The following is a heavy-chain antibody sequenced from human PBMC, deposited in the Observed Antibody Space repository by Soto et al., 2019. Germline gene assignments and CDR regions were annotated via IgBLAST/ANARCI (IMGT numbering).Heavy chain of an antibody. V-gene: IGHV4-39*01. Sequence: SETLSLTCTVSGGSISRSTYYWGWIRQPPGKGLEWIGSIYYSGSAYYRPSLKSRVTISVDTSKNQFSLKLSSVTAADTAVYYCARQVPAAIRLGWFDPWGQGTLVTVSS. CDR2: IYYSGSA. D-gene: IGHD2-2*02. CDR3: ARQVPAAIRLGWFDP. J-gene: IGHJ5*02. CDR1: GGSISRSTYY.